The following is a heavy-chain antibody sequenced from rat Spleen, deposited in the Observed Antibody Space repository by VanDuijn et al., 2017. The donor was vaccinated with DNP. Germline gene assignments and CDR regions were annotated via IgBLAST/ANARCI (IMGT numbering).Heavy chain of an antibody. D-gene: IGHD1-3*01. CDR1: GFIFNDYG. V-gene: IGHV5-7*01. CDR3: SRHGRVTTVATYWYFDF. Sequence: EVQLVESGGGLVQPGRSLKLSCAALGFIFNDYGMAWVRQAPKKGLEWVTTILYDGSNTYYRDSVKGRFTISRDNAKNTQYLQMDSLRSEDTATYYCSRHGRVTTVATYWYFDFWGPGTMVTVSS. J-gene: IGHJ1*01. CDR2: ILYDGSNT.